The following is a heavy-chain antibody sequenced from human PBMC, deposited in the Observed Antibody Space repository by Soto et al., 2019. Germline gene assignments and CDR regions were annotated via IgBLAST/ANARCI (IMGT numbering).Heavy chain of an antibody. Sequence: ASVKVSCKASGCTFSSYAISWVRQAPGQVLEWMGGIIPIFGTANYAQKFQGRVTITADESTSTAYMELSSLEIEDTAMYYCVTRFTAVATARFDYWGQGTLVTVSS. J-gene: IGHJ4*02. D-gene: IGHD2-21*02. V-gene: IGHV1-69*13. CDR1: GCTFSSYA. CDR3: VTRFTAVATARFDY. CDR2: IIPIFGTA.